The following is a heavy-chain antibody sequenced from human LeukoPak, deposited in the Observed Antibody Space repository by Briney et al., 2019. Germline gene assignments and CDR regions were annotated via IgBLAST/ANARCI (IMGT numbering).Heavy chain of an antibody. CDR1: GFTFSSYA. J-gene: IGHJ4*02. D-gene: IGHD3-16*02. Sequence: GGSLRLSCAASGFTFSSYAMSWVRQAPGKGLEWVSAISGSGGSTYYADSVKGRFTISRDNSKNTLYLQMNSLRAEDTAVYYCATSYDYVWGSYRYTGYFDYWGQGTLVTVSS. CDR2: ISGSGGST. V-gene: IGHV3-23*01. CDR3: ATSYDYVWGSYRYTGYFDY.